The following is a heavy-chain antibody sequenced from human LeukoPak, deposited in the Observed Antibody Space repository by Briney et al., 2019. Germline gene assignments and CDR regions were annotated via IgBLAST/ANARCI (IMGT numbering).Heavy chain of an antibody. V-gene: IGHV3-11*05. CDR3: AREGVRGSRAIDAFDI. D-gene: IGHD3-10*01. Sequence: GGSLRLSCAASGLTFSDHYMSWIRQPPGKGLEWVGYISSRSKYTDYADSVKGRFTISRDNAKNLLYLQMTSLRGEDTAVYYCAREGVRGSRAIDAFDIWGQGTMVTVSS. CDR1: GLTFSDHY. CDR2: ISSRSKYT. J-gene: IGHJ3*02.